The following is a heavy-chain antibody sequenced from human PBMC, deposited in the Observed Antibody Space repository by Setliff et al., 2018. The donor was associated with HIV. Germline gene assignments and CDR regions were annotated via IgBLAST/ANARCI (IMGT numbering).Heavy chain of an antibody. Sequence: SETLSLTCAVYGGSISGYYWSWIRQSPGKGLEWIGEINHSGSTNFNPSLKSRVTISLDTSKNQFSLRLSSVTAADTAVYYCAGEPPNSARYYYDSSGYGDVWGKGTTVTVSS. CDR2: INHSGST. J-gene: IGHJ6*04. D-gene: IGHD3-22*01. CDR1: GGSISGYY. V-gene: IGHV4-34*01. CDR3: AGEPPNSARYYYDSSGYGDV.